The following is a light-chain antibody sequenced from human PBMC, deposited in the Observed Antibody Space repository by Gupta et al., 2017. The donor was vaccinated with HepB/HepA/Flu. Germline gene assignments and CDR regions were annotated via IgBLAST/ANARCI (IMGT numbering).Light chain of an antibody. CDR3: QQYGSSPFLT. CDR1: QSVSSSY. J-gene: IGKJ4*01. CDR2: GAS. V-gene: IGKV3-20*01. Sequence: EIVLSQSPGTLSLSPGERATLSCRTSQSVSSSYLAWYQQKPGQAPRLLIYGASSRATGIPDRFSGSGSGTDFTLTISRLEPEDFAVYYGQQYGSSPFLTFGGGTKVEIK.